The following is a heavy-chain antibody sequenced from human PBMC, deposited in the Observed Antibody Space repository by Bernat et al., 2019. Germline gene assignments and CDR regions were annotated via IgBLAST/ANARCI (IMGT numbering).Heavy chain of an antibody. D-gene: IGHD3-3*01. CDR2: IYYSGST. Sequence: QLQLQESGPGLVKPSETLSLTCTVSGAPISSSNYYWGWIRQPPGKGLEWIGSIYYSGSTYYNPPLKSRVTISVDTSRNQFSLKLSSVTAADTAVYYCASCITIFGVATTEYYSYYMDVWGKGTTVTVSS. CDR1: GAPISSSNYY. CDR3: ASCITIFGVATTEYYSYYMDV. V-gene: IGHV4-39*01. J-gene: IGHJ6*03.